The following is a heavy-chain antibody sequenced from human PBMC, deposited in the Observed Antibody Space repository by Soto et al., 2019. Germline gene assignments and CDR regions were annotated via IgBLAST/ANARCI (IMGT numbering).Heavy chain of an antibody. V-gene: IGHV1-18*01. CDR1: GYTFTSYG. Sequence: ASVKVSCKASGYTFTSYGISWVRQAPGQGLEWMGWISAYNGNTNYAQKLQGRVTMTTDTSTSTAYMELRSLRSDDTAVYYCARDPPLPRPDIVLIVYAMFDYWGQGTLVTVSS. CDR3: ARDPPLPRPDIVLIVYAMFDY. CDR2: ISAYNGNT. J-gene: IGHJ4*02. D-gene: IGHD2-8*01.